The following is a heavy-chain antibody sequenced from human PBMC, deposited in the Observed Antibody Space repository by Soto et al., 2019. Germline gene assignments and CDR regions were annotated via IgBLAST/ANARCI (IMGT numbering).Heavy chain of an antibody. Sequence: SETLSLTCTVSGGSISSYYWSWIRQPPGKGLEWIGYIYYSGSTNYNPSLKSRVTISVDTSKNQFSLKLGSVTAADTAVYYCARAPSVYCSSTSCSRYYYYYYMDVWGKGTTVTVSS. CDR3: ARAPSVYCSSTSCSRYYYYYYMDV. V-gene: IGHV4-59*01. CDR2: IYYSGST. J-gene: IGHJ6*03. D-gene: IGHD2-2*01. CDR1: GGSISSYY.